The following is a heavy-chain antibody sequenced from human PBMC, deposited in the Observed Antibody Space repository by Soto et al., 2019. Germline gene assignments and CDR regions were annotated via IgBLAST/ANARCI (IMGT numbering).Heavy chain of an antibody. CDR1: GFTFSSYA. V-gene: IGHV3-23*01. CDR3: AKDVRASLSGPYFDY. CDR2: ISGSGGST. J-gene: IGHJ4*02. Sequence: GGSLRLSCAASGFTFSSYAMSWVRQAPGKGLEWVSAISGSGGSTYYADSVKGRFTISRDNSKNTLYLQMNSLRAEDTAVYYCAKDVRASLSGPYFDYWGQGTLVTVSS. D-gene: IGHD3-3*01.